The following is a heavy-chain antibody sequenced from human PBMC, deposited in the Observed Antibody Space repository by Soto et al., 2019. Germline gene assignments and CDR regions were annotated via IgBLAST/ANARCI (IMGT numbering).Heavy chain of an antibody. CDR2: LYYSVST. V-gene: IGHV4-59*01. Sequence: PSETLSLTCTVSGGSISTFYCSWIRQPPWKGLEWIGYLYYSVSTNYNPSLKSRVTLSVDTSKNEFSLKLSSVTPADTAMYYCARDYESSGWRTNGSEYGGQGIMVTVPS. CDR1: GGSISTFY. J-gene: IGHJ4*02. CDR3: ARDYESSGWRTNGSEY. D-gene: IGHD3-22*01.